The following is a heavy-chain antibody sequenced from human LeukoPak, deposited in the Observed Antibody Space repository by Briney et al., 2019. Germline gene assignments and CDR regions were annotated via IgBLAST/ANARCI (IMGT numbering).Heavy chain of an antibody. CDR1: GGTFSSYA. D-gene: IGHD2-15*01. V-gene: IGHV1-69*13. J-gene: IGHJ4*02. CDR2: IIPIFGTA. Sequence: ASVKVSCKASGGTFSSYAISWVRQAPGQGLEWMGGIIPIFGTANYAQKFQGRVTITADESTSTAYMELSSLRSEDTAVYYCARTDLQAAYFDYWGQGTLVTVSS. CDR3: ARTDLQAAYFDY.